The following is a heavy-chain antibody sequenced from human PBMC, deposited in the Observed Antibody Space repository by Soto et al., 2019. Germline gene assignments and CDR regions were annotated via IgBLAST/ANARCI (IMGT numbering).Heavy chain of an antibody. D-gene: IGHD6-13*01. V-gene: IGHV3-30-3*01. CDR1: GFTFSSYA. J-gene: IGHJ4*02. Sequence: GGSLRLSCAASGFTFSSYAMHWVRQAPGKGLEWVAVISYDGSNKYYADSVKGRFTISRDNSKNTLYLQMNSLRAEDTAVYYCARTSSIAAAAPFDYWGQGTLVTVSS. CDR3: ARTSSIAAAAPFDY. CDR2: ISYDGSNK.